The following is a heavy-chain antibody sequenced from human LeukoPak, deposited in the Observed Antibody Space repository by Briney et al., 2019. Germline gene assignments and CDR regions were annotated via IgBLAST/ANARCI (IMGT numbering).Heavy chain of an antibody. D-gene: IGHD6-13*01. J-gene: IGHJ3*02. CDR1: GLTFSSYG. CDR2: IWYDGSNK. CDR3: AREAQYSSSWYLDAFDI. Sequence: PGGSLRLSCAASGLTFSSYGMHWVRQAPGKGLEWVAVIWYDGSNKYYADSVKGRFTISRDNSKNTLYLQMNSLRAEDTAVYYCAREAQYSSSWYLDAFDIWGQGTMVTVSS. V-gene: IGHV3-33*01.